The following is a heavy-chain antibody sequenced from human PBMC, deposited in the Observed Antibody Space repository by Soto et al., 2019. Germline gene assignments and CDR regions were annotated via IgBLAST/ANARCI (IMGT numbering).Heavy chain of an antibody. CDR2: VSAYNDNT. CDR1: GYTFISYG. D-gene: IGHD1-26*01. J-gene: IGHJ3*02. V-gene: IGHV1-18*01. Sequence: GASVKVSCKASGYTFISYGISWVRQAPGQGLEWTGWVSAYNDNTNYAQKLQGRVTMTTDTSTSTAYMELRNLRSDDTAVYYCARVEWDLRAFDIWGQGTMVTVSS. CDR3: ARVEWDLRAFDI.